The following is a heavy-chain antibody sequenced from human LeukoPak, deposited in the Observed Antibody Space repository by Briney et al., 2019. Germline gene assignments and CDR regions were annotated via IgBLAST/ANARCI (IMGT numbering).Heavy chain of an antibody. Sequence: PSETLSLTCTVSGGSVSSGSYYWSWIRQPPGKGLEWIGYIFYSGSTNYNPSLKSRVTISVDTSKNQFSLKLGSVTAADTAVYYCARVLKPTGTDKDAFDIWGQGTVVTVSS. D-gene: IGHD1-7*01. J-gene: IGHJ3*02. CDR3: ARVLKPTGTDKDAFDI. CDR2: IFYSGST. V-gene: IGHV4-61*01. CDR1: GGSVSSGSYY.